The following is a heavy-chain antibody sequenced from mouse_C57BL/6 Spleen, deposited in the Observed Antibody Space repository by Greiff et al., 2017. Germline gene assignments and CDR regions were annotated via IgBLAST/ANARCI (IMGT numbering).Heavy chain of an antibody. D-gene: IGHD1-1*01. J-gene: IGHJ1*03. Sequence: EVQLQQSGPALVKPGASVKISCKASGYSFTGYYMHWVKQSSEKSLEWIGEINPSTGGTSYNQKFKGKATLTVDKSSSTAYMQLKSLTSEDSAVYYCARPYGSSYLDVWGTGTTVTVSS. V-gene: IGHV1-43*01. CDR3: ARPYGSSYLDV. CDR1: GYSFTGYY. CDR2: INPSTGGT.